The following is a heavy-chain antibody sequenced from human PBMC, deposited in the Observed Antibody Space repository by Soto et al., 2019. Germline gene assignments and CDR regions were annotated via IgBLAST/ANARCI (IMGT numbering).Heavy chain of an antibody. D-gene: IGHD3-3*01. CDR3: ARHGPRITIFGVVTYYYYMDV. V-gene: IGHV5-51*01. CDR1: GYSFTSYW. CDR2: IYPGDSDT. Sequence: PGESLKISCKGSGYSFTSYWIGWVRQMPGKGLEWMGIIYPGDSDTRYSPSFQGQVTISADKSISTAYLQWSSLKASDTAMYYCARHGPRITIFGVVTYYYYMDVWGKGTTVTVSS. J-gene: IGHJ6*03.